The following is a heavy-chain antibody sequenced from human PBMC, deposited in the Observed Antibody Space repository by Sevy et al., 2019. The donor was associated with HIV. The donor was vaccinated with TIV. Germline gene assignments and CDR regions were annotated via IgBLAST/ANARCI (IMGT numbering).Heavy chain of an antibody. V-gene: IGHV4-34*01. CDR1: GGSFSGYY. Sequence: SETLSLTCAVYGGSFSGYYWSWIRQPPGKGLEWIGEINHSGSTNYNPSLKSRVTISVDTSKNQFSLKLSSVTAADTAVYYCARGRFNYYDSSGYYFWEYFDYWGQGTLVTVSS. CDR3: ARGRFNYYDSSGYYFWEYFDY. D-gene: IGHD3-22*01. J-gene: IGHJ4*02. CDR2: INHSGST.